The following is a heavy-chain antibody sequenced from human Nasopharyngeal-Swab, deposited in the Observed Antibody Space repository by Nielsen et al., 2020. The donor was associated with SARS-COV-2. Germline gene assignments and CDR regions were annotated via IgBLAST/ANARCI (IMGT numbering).Heavy chain of an antibody. D-gene: IGHD5-12*01. Sequence: ASVKVSCKASGYTFTSYAMHWVRQAPGQRLEWMGWINAGNGNTKYSQKFQGRVTITRDTSASTAYMELSSLRSEDTAVYYCARGFIVATIFHYYYYTDVWGKGTTVTVSS. V-gene: IGHV1-3*01. CDR1: GYTFTSYA. CDR3: ARGFIVATIFHYYYYTDV. J-gene: IGHJ6*03. CDR2: INAGNGNT.